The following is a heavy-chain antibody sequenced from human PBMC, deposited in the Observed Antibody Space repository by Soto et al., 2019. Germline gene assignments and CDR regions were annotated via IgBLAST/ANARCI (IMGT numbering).Heavy chain of an antibody. D-gene: IGHD4-17*01. CDR2: IYHSGST. Sequence: SETLSLTCAVPSGSISSSHWWSWVRQPPGKGLEWIGEIYHSGSTNYNPSLKSRVTISVDKSKNQFSLKLSSVTAADTAVYYCARRFIEGDYPSYFDYWGQGTLVTVSS. CDR1: SGSISSSHW. CDR3: ARRFIEGDYPSYFDY. J-gene: IGHJ4*02. V-gene: IGHV4-4*02.